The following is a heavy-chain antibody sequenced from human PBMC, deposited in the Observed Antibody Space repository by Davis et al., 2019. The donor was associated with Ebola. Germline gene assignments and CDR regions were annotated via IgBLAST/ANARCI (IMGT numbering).Heavy chain of an antibody. CDR2: IYTGDSDT. V-gene: IGHV5-51*01. CDR1: GDSFTSHW. Sequence: GESLKISCKDSGDSFTSHWIGWVRQMPGKGLDWMGIIYTGDSDTRYSPSFRGQVIISADKSIKPAFLQWSSLKASDSGMYYCASLRRTITGMDDGFDIWGEGTMVTVSS. D-gene: IGHD2-8*02. J-gene: IGHJ3*02. CDR3: ASLRRTITGMDDGFDI.